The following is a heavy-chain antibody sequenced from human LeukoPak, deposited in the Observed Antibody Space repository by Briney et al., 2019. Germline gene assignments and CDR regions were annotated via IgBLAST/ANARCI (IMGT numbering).Heavy chain of an antibody. J-gene: IGHJ4*02. CDR2: IRAYNGDT. Sequence: ASVKVSCKASPDTFTRYGITWVRQAPGQGLEWMGWIRAYNGDTNYAQKFQGRVTMTAERSTNTAYMELRGLTFDDTAVFYCATTTATSGSSLYWGQGTLVNVAS. CDR1: PDTFTRYG. D-gene: IGHD6-19*01. CDR3: ATTTATSGSSLY. V-gene: IGHV1-18*01.